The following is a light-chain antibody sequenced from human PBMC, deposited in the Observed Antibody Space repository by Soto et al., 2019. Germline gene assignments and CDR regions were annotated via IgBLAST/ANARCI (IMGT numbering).Light chain of an antibody. CDR1: QSIRNTY. CDR2: GAS. V-gene: IGKV3-20*01. Sequence: EIVLTQSPGTLSLSPGERAILSCRASQSIRNTYLAWYQQKPGQAPRLLIHGASTRATGIPDRFTGSGSGTDFTLTISRLEPEDFAVYYCQRYNDWPLIFGGGTKLEIK. J-gene: IGKJ4*01. CDR3: QRYNDWPLI.